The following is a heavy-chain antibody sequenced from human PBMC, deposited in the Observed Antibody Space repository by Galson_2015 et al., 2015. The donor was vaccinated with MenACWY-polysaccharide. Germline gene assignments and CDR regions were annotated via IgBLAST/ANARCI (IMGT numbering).Heavy chain of an antibody. CDR2: ISGSGNSE. CDR1: GFTFRSYP. V-gene: IGHV3-23*01. D-gene: IGHD5-24*01. Sequence: SLRLSCAASGFTFRSYPMNWVRQTPGKGLEWVSGISGSGNSEFYADSVRGRFTISRDNSKNTLYLQMNSLRADDTALYYCAKSVGDGVTVFATVPTAPESWGQGTLATVSS. CDR3: AKSVGDGVTVFATVPTAPES. J-gene: IGHJ5*02.